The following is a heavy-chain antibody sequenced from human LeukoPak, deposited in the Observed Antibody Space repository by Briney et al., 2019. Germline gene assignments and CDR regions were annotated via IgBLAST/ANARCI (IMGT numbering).Heavy chain of an antibody. CDR1: GDSVSNYY. D-gene: IGHD6-6*01. J-gene: IGHJ4*02. CDR3: ARQFAYSSSSYFDY. Sequence: PSETLSLTCSVSGDSVSNYYWSWIRQPPGKGLEWIGYVYYTGSTNYNPSLKSRVAMFEDKSKNQFSLRLYSVTVADTAVYYCARQFAYSSSSYFDYWGQGSLVTVSS. V-gene: IGHV4-59*08. CDR2: VYYTGST.